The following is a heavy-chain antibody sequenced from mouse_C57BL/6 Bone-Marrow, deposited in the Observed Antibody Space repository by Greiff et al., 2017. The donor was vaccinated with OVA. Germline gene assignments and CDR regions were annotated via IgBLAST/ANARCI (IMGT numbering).Heavy chain of an antibody. V-gene: IGHV1-55*01. Sequence: QVQLQQSGAELVKPGASVKMSCKASGYTFTSYWITWVKQRPGQGLEWIGDIYPGSGSTNYHEKFKSKATLTVDTSSSTAYMQLSSLTSEDSAVYYCARGGTSFDYWGQGTTLTVSS. CDR1: GYTFTSYW. CDR3: ARGGTSFDY. CDR2: IYPGSGST. D-gene: IGHD4-1*01. J-gene: IGHJ2*01.